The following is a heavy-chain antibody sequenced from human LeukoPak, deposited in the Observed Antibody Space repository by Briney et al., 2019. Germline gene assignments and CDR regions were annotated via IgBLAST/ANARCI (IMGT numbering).Heavy chain of an antibody. V-gene: IGHV4-39*07. D-gene: IGHD1-1*01. CDR1: GGSISSSSYY. CDR2: IYYSGST. Sequence: KPSETLSLTCTVSGGSISSSSYYWGWIRQPPGKGLEWIGSIYYSGSTYYNPSLKSRVTISVDTSKNQFSLKLSSVTAADTAVYYCARGTGTTGFDYWGQGTLVTVSS. J-gene: IGHJ4*02. CDR3: ARGTGTTGFDY.